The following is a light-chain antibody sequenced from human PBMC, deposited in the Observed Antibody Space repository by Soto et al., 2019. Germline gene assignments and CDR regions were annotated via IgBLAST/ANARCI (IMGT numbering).Light chain of an antibody. V-gene: IGKV3-20*01. CDR3: QRCDSLRT. J-gene: IGKJ1*01. CDR2: GAS. CDR1: QSVRSNF. Sequence: EMVLTQSPGTLSLSPGERATLSCRASQSVRSNFLAWYRQKPGHAPRLLIYGASNGATGIPDRFSGSGSGTDFTLTITRLEPEDFAMYYCQRCDSLRTFGQGTKVDIK.